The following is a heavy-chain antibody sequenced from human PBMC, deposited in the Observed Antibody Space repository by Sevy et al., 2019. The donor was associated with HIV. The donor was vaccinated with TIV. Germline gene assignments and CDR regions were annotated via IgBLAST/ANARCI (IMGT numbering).Heavy chain of an antibody. CDR2: IYTSGST. Sequence: SETLSLTCTVSGGSISSYYWSWIRQPAGKGLEWIGRIYTSGSTNYNPSLKSRVTMSLDTSKNQLSLKLSSVTAADTAVYSCAREPPGDNWFDPWGQGTLVTVSS. V-gene: IGHV4-4*07. CDR1: GGSISSYY. CDR3: AREPPGDNWFDP. J-gene: IGHJ5*02. D-gene: IGHD3-16*01.